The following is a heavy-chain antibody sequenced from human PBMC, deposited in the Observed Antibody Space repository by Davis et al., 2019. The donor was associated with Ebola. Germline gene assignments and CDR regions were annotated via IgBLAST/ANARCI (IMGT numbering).Heavy chain of an antibody. CDR2: INPNSGDT. CDR3: ARGLLMVYATARWDFDY. CDR1: GYTFTGYY. D-gene: IGHD2-8*01. V-gene: IGHV1-2*06. J-gene: IGHJ4*02. Sequence: ASVKVSCKASGYTFTGYYMHWVRQAPGQGLEWMGRINPNSGDTNYAQKFQGRVTITRDTSASTAYMELSSLRSEDTAVYYCARGLLMVYATARWDFDYWGQGTLVTVSS.